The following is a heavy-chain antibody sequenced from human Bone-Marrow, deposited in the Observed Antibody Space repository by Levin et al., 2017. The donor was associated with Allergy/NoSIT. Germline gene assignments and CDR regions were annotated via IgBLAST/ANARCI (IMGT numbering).Heavy chain of an antibody. V-gene: IGHV4-31*03. CDR3: ARSVGNGYLSNFDY. CDR1: GESISSGGYY. J-gene: IGHJ4*02. D-gene: IGHD3-22*01. Sequence: RSQTLSLTCTVSGESISSGGYYWAWIRQLPGKGLEWIGYIYYTGSTYYNPSLKSRTHISVDTSKNEFALKMNLLTDADTAVYYCARSVGNGYLSNFDYWGQGTLVTVSS. CDR2: IYYTGST.